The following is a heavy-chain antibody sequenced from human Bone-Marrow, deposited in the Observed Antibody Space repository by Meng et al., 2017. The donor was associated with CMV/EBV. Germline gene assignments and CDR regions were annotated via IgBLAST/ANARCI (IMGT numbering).Heavy chain of an antibody. CDR2: INPNSGGT. CDR3: ARDPGNIRSIAY. CDR1: GYTFTGYC. V-gene: IGHV1-2*02. J-gene: IGHJ4*02. D-gene: IGHD2/OR15-2a*01. Sequence: ASVKVSCKASGYTFTGYCMHWVRQAPGQGLEWMGWINPNSGGTNYAQKFQDRVTMTRDTSISTAYMGLSRLRSDDTAVYYCARDPGNIRSIAYWGQGTRVTGYS.